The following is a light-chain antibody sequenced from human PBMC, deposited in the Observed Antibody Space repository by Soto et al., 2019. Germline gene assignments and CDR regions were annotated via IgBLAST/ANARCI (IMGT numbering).Light chain of an antibody. CDR1: HNINNY. V-gene: IGKV1-33*01. CDR2: GAS. J-gene: IGKJ1*01. CDR3: QQYDNLPAT. Sequence: DIQMTQSPSSLSASVGDRVTITCQASHNINNYLNWYQQRPGKAPKLLIYGASNLETGVPSRFSGSGYGTYFTFTIISLQPEDIATYYCQQYDNLPATFGPGTKVEIK.